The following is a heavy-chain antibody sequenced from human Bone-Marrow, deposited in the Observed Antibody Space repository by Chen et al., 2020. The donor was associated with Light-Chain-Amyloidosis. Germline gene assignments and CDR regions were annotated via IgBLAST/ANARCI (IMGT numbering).Heavy chain of an antibody. CDR2: IWSDGRTT. D-gene: IGHD1-1*01. Sequence: QVPLVESGGGVVQPGRSLRLSCLVSGLPFSADGMHWVRQAPGKGLEWVASIWSDGRTTYYADSVRGRLTISRDNSKNTLFLQMNSLRADDTGVYFCARETTEGTTKYFDYWGQGTLVTVSS. V-gene: IGHV3-33*01. CDR1: GLPFSADG. CDR3: ARETTEGTTKYFDY. J-gene: IGHJ4*02.